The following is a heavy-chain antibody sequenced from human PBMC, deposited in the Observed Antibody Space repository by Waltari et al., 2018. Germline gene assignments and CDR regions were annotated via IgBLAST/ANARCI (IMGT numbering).Heavy chain of an antibody. CDR1: GFSFDDFA. V-gene: IGHV3-9*01. D-gene: IGHD3-22*01. CDR2: ILWNRGTI. CDR3: AKDRRAYDSRGHDY. J-gene: IGHJ4*02. Sequence: EVQLVESGGGLVQPGRSLRLSCAASGFSFDDFAMHWVRQAPGNGLEWVSGILWNRGTIAYADSVKGRFTISRDSAKIALYLQMNRLRAEDTALYYCAKDRRAYDSRGHDYWGQGTLVTVSS.